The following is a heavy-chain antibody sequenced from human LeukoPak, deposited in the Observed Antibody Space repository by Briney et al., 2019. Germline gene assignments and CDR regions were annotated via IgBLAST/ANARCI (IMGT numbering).Heavy chain of an antibody. D-gene: IGHD4-17*01. CDR1: GGSISGYY. CDR3: ARGTMTTVTYYFNY. J-gene: IGHJ4*02. CDR2: INHSGCT. V-gene: IGHV4-34*01. Sequence: AETLSLTCAVYGGSISGYYWSWIRQPPGKGLEWIGEINHSGCTNYNPSLKSRVTISVDASKNQFSLKLSSVTAADTAVYYCARGTMTTVTYYFNYWGQGTLVTVSS.